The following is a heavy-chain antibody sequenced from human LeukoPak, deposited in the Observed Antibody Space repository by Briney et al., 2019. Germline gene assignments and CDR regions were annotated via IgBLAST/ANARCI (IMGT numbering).Heavy chain of an antibody. Sequence: PSETLSLTCTVSGGSISSYYWSWIRQPPGKGLEWIGEINHSGSTNYNPSLKSRVTISVDTSKNQFSLKLSSVTAADTAVYYCARGRRKRQQLVLNWFDPWGQGTLVTVSS. CDR1: GGSISSYY. CDR2: INHSGST. CDR3: ARGRRKRQQLVLNWFDP. J-gene: IGHJ5*02. D-gene: IGHD6-13*01. V-gene: IGHV4-34*01.